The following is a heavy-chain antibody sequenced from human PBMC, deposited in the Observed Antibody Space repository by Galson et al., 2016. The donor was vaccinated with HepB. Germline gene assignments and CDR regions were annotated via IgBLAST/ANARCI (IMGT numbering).Heavy chain of an antibody. CDR1: GFTVSNNY. CDR2: IHSTGTT. CDR3: AGVYSYLTY. J-gene: IGHJ4*02. D-gene: IGHD5-18*01. V-gene: IGHV3-53*03. Sequence: SLRLSCAISGFTVSNNYMTWVRQPPGKGLEWVSVIHSTGTTYYADSVKDRFTISRDNSKNTLYLQMNSLRAEDTAVYYCAGVYSYLTYWGQGTLVTVSS.